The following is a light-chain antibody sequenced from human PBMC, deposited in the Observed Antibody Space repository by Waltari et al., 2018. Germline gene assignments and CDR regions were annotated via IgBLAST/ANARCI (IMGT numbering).Light chain of an antibody. Sequence: DIETSQSPFSLSASVGDRVTITCRASRGISNSLAWYQQKPEKAPKRLISAASRLESGVPARFSGSGSGTDYTLTISSLQPEDFATYYCQQYYSTPLTFGGGTKVEIK. CDR3: QQYYSTPLT. CDR2: AAS. J-gene: IGKJ4*01. V-gene: IGKV1-NL1*01. CDR1: RGISNS.